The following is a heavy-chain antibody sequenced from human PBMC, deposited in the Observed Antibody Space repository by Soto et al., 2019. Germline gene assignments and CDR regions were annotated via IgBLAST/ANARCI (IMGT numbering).Heavy chain of an antibody. CDR1: GFTLSSYA. CDR2: ISGSGGST. J-gene: IGHJ4*02. CDR3: AKTDYDFWSGYYTGGFDY. V-gene: IGHV3-23*01. Sequence: GGSLRLSCAASGFTLSSYAMSWVRQAPGKGLEWVSAISGSGGSTYYADSVKGRFTISRDNSKNTLYLQMNSLRAEDTAVYYCAKTDYDFWSGYYTGGFDYWGQGTLVTVSS. D-gene: IGHD3-3*01.